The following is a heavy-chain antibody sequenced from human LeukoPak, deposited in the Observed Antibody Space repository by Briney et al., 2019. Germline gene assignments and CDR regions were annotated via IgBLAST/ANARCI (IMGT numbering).Heavy chain of an antibody. CDR1: GFTFSSYA. CDR3: ARSSYSSSSSA. D-gene: IGHD6-6*01. CDR2: ISYDGSNK. Sequence: GGSLRLSCAASGFTFSSYAMHWVRQAPGKGLEWVAVISYDGSNKYYADSVKGRFTISRDNSKNTLYLQVNSLRAEDTAVYYCARSSYSSSSSAWGQGTMVTVSS. J-gene: IGHJ3*01. V-gene: IGHV3-30-3*01.